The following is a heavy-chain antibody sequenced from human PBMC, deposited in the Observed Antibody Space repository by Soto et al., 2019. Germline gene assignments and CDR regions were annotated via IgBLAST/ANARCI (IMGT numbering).Heavy chain of an antibody. CDR1: GFTFSSYA. CDR2: VTSDGRT. CDR3: AKDYSTVTTDPLSVVLFDY. D-gene: IGHD4-17*01. V-gene: IGHV3-23*01. Sequence: GGSLRLSCAASGFTFSSYAMSWVRQAPGKGLEWVSIVTSDGRTYYADSVKGRFTISRDNTKNTVYLQMNSLRAEDTAVYYCAKDYSTVTTDPLSVVLFDYWGQGALVTVSS. J-gene: IGHJ4*02.